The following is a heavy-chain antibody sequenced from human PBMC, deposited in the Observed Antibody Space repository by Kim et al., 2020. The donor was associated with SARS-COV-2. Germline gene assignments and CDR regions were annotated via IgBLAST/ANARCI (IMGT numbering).Heavy chain of an antibody. CDR1: GGTFSSYA. V-gene: IGHV1-69*13. CDR3: ARDPSYSGYDTDY. CDR2: IIPIFGTA. D-gene: IGHD5-12*01. Sequence: SVKVSCKASGGTFSSYAISWVRQAPGQELEWMGGIIPIFGTANYAQKFQVRVTITADESTSTAYMELSSLRSEDTAVYYCARDPSYSGYDTDYWGQGTLVTVSS. J-gene: IGHJ4*02.